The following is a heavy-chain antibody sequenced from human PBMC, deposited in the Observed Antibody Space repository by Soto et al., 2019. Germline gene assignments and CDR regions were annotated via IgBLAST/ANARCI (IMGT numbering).Heavy chain of an antibody. CDR3: ARYRWGLRTYYYYMDA. CDR1: GGSISSGGYY. Sequence: QVQLQESGPGLVKPSQTLSLTCTVSGGSISSGGYYWSWIRQHPGKGLEWIGYIYYSGSTYYNPSLKSRVTISVDTSKNQCSLKLSSVTAADTAVYYCARYRWGLRTYYYYMDAWGKGTTVTVSS. CDR2: IYYSGST. J-gene: IGHJ6*03. V-gene: IGHV4-31*03. D-gene: IGHD1-26*01.